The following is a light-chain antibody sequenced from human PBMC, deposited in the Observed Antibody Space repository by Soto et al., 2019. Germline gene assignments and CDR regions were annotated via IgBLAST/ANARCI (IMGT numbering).Light chain of an antibody. CDR3: SSYTTSSTLV. V-gene: IGLV2-18*02. CDR2: EVS. Sequence: QSALTQPPSVSGSPGQSVTISCTGTSSYVGYYNRVSWYQQPPGTAPKLMVFEVSNRPSGVPDRFSGSKSGNTASLTISGLQAEDEADYYCSSYTTSSTLVFGGGTKLTVL. CDR1: SSYVGYYNR. J-gene: IGLJ2*01.